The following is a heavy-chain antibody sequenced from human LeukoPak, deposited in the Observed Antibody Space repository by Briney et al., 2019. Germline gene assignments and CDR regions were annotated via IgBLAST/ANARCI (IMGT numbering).Heavy chain of an antibody. V-gene: IGHV4-34*01. J-gene: IGHJ4*02. CDR3: ARGGPTVTKY. CDR1: GGSFSGYY. Sequence: PSETLSLTCAVYGGSFSGYYWSWIRQPPGKGLEWIGEINHSGSTNYNPSLKSRVTISVDTSKNQFSLKLSSVTAADTAVYYCARGGPTVTKYWGQGTLVTVSS. CDR2: INHSGST. D-gene: IGHD4-17*01.